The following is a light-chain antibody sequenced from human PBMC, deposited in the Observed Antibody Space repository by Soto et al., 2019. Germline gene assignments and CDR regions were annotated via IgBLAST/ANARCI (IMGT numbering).Light chain of an antibody. J-gene: IGKJ1*01. CDR1: QAISTY. Sequence: DIQLTQSPSLLSASVGDRVTITCRASQAISTYLAWYQQKPGKAPKLLIYDASSLESGVPSRFSGSGSGTEFTLTISILQPDDFASYTCQQYNSYPGAFGQGTKVEIK. CDR2: DAS. CDR3: QQYNSYPGA. V-gene: IGKV1-5*01.